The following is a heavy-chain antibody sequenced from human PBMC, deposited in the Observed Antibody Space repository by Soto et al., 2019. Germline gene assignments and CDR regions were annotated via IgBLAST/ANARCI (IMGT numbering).Heavy chain of an antibody. D-gene: IGHD3-22*01. CDR2: IYYSGST. J-gene: IGHJ4*02. V-gene: IGHV4-39*01. Sequence: SETLSLTCTVSGGSISSSSYYWGWIRQPPGKGLEWIGSIYYSGSTYYNPSLKSRVTISVDTSKNQFSLKLSSVTAADTAVYYCARQGGDSSGYYYVGFDYWGQGTLVTVSS. CDR3: ARQGGDSSGYYYVGFDY. CDR1: GGSISSSSYY.